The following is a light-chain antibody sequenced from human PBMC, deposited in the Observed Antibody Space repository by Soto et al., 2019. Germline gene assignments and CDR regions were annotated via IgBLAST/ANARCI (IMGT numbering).Light chain of an antibody. CDR2: DAS. Sequence: EVVMTQSPGTLSVSPGASATLYCRASQSVSSYLAWYQQKPGQAHRLIIYDASNRATGIPARFSGSVSGTDFTLTIRRLEPEDFAVYXCXQRSNWQRATFCGLTKGEIK. CDR3: XQRSNWQRAT. V-gene: IGKV3-11*01. J-gene: IGKJ4*01. CDR1: QSVSSY.